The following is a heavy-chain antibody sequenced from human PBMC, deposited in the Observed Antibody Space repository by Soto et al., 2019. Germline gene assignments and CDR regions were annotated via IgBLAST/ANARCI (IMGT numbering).Heavy chain of an antibody. CDR3: ARSHSFDGSIYHYYFDF. CDR1: GGSISTYY. D-gene: IGHD3-10*01. CDR2: IYASGAT. Sequence: PSETLSLTCTVSGGSISTYYWSWIRQPPGGTLEWIGYIYASGATTYNPSLESRVTMSVDMPNNEFPLELTSLTAADTAVYYCARSHSFDGSIYHYYFDFWGQGTLVTV. V-gene: IGHV4-59*01. J-gene: IGHJ4*02.